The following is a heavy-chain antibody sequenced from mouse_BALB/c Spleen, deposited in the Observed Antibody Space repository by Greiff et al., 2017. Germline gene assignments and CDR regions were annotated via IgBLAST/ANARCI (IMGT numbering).Heavy chain of an antibody. V-gene: IGHV5-9-4*01. J-gene: IGHJ3*01. D-gene: IGHD1-1*01. CDR1: GFTFSSYA. Sequence: EVKLMESGGGLVKPGGSLKLSCAASGFTFSSYAMSWVRQSPEKRLEWVAEISSGGSYTYYPDTVTGRFTISRDNAKNTLYLEMSSLRSEDTAMYYCASHYYGSGPFAYWGQGTLVTVSA. CDR3: ASHYYGSGPFAY. CDR2: ISSGGSYT.